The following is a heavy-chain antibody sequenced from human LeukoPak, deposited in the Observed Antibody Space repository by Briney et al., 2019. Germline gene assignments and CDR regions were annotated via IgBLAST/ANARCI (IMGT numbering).Heavy chain of an antibody. J-gene: IGHJ4*02. Sequence: GGSLRLSCAASGFTFSSYAMNWVRQAPGKGLEWVSAISGSVVTAYYADSVQGRFTISRDNSKNTLYLQMNSLRAEDTAVYYCAKEGDTSVGNYFGYWGQGTLVTVSS. V-gene: IGHV3-23*01. CDR1: GFTFSSYA. CDR2: ISGSVVTA. D-gene: IGHD3-22*01. CDR3: AKEGDTSVGNYFGY.